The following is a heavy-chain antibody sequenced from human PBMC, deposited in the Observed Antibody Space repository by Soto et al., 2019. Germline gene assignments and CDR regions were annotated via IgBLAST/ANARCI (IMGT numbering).Heavy chain of an antibody. V-gene: IGHV4-30-4*08. J-gene: IGHJ5*02. CDR3: ARGRGYSYGLDP. CDR2: ISHSGST. Sequence: TLSLTFTVSGASVSSGNYYWSWIRQPPGKGLEWIGYISHSGSTSYNPSLKSRVAISLDTSKNQFSLSLNFVTAADTAVYYCARGRGYSYGLDPWGQGSLVTVSS. D-gene: IGHD5-18*01. CDR1: GASVSSGNYY.